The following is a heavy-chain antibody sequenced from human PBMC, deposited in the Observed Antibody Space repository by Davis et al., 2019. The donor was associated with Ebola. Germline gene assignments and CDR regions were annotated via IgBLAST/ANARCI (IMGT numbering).Heavy chain of an antibody. CDR1: GFTFSSNA. D-gene: IGHD5-18*01. CDR2: IAPRRQSI. V-gene: IGHV3-48*01. CDR3: VREGYSSGRAPAFDF. J-gene: IGHJ3*01. Sequence: GESLKISCAASGFTFSSNAMNWVRQAPGKGLEWVSHIAPRRQSIYYADSVKGRFTVSRDESKNMVYLHMNSLRVEDTAVYHCVREGYSSGRAPAFDFWGRGTLVAVSS.